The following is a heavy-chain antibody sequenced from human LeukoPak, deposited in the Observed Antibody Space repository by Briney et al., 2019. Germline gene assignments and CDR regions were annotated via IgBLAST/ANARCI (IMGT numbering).Heavy chain of an antibody. Sequence: PGTSLRLSCAASGFTFDDYAMHWVRQAPGKGLEWVSSISWNSGSIGYADSVKGRFTISRDNAKKSVYLEMNSLRADDTGVYYCAGNYYGSETSLGYWGQGSLVTVSS. V-gene: IGHV3-9*01. D-gene: IGHD3-10*01. CDR2: ISWNSGSI. J-gene: IGHJ4*02. CDR3: AGNYYGSETSLGY. CDR1: GFTFDDYA.